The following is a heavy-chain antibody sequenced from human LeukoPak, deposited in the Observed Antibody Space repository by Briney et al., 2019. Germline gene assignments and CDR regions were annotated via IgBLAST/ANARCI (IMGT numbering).Heavy chain of an antibody. Sequence: GGSLRLSCAASGLTFSTYAMYWVRQAPGKGLEWVAVISYDGSNKYYADSVKGRFTISRDNSKNTLYLQMNSLRAEDTAVYYCARSPYYDSSGYRGAFDYWGQGTLVTVSS. J-gene: IGHJ4*02. V-gene: IGHV3-30-3*01. D-gene: IGHD3-22*01. CDR1: GLTFSTYA. CDR2: ISYDGSNK. CDR3: ARSPYYDSSGYRGAFDY.